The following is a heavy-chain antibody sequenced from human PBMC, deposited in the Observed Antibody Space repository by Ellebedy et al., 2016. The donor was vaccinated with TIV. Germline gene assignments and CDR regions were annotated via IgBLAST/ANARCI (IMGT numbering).Heavy chain of an antibody. J-gene: IGHJ4*02. D-gene: IGHD5-18*01. CDR2: IYPGDSDT. CDR1: GYSFTSYW. Sequence: PGGSLRFSCKGSGYSFTSYWIGWVRQMPGKGLEWMGIIYPGDSDTRYSPSFQGQVTISADKSISTAYLQWSSLKASDTAMYYCARKDTAMVMDWGQGTLVTVSS. CDR3: ARKDTAMVMD. V-gene: IGHV5-51*01.